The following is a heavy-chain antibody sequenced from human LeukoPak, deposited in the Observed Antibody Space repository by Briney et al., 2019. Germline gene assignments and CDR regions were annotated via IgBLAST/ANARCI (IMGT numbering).Heavy chain of an antibody. CDR3: AKDAGMATITDYFDY. CDR1: GFTCSSYG. J-gene: IGHJ4*02. D-gene: IGHD5-24*01. Sequence: PGGSLRLXCAASGFTCSSYGMHWVRQAPGKGLESVAFIRYDGSNKYYVDSVKGRFTISRDNSKNTLYLQMNSLRAEDTAVYYCAKDAGMATITDYFDYWGQGTLVTVSS. CDR2: IRYDGSNK. V-gene: IGHV3-30*02.